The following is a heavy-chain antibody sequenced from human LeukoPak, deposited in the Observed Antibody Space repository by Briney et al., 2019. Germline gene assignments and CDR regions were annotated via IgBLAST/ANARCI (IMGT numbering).Heavy chain of an antibody. D-gene: IGHD3-10*01. CDR2: ISSSSSYI. CDR1: GFTFSSYS. J-gene: IGHJ4*02. CDR3: ARDSPYYGSGSYGFDY. V-gene: IGHV3-21*01. Sequence: GGSLRLSCAASGFTFSSYSMNWVRQAPGKGLEWGSSISSSSSYIYYADSVKGRFTISRDNAKNSLYLQMNSLRAEDTAVYYCARDSPYYGSGSYGFDYWGQGTLVAVSS.